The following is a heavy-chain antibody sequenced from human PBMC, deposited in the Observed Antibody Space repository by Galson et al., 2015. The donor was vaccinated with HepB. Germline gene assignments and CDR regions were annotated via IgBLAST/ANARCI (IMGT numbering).Heavy chain of an antibody. CDR1: GFTFSAYA. J-gene: IGHJ4*02. CDR2: ISYDGDKT. CDR3: AKGGCTSGACSLDS. D-gene: IGHD2-8*01. V-gene: IGHV3-30*18. Sequence: SLRLSCAVSGFTFSAYAMDWVRQAPGKGLEWLAVISYDGDKTYYSDSVKGRFTISRDNANNTLNLQMNSLRDDDSAVYYCAKGGCTSGACSLDSWGQGTLVTVSS.